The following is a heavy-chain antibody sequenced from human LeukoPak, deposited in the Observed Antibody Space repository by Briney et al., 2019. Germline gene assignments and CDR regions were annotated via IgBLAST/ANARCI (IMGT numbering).Heavy chain of an antibody. CDR2: IYYSGST. Sequence: SETLSLTCTVSGGSISSSSYYWGWIRQPPGKGLEWIGSIYYSGSTYYNPSLKSRVTISVDTSKNQFSLKLSSVTAADTAVYYCARAPTLSENYGTGTYFESWGQGTLVTVSS. CDR3: ARAPTLSENYGTGTYFES. J-gene: IGHJ4*02. V-gene: IGHV4-39*07. CDR1: GGSISSSSYY. D-gene: IGHD3-10*01.